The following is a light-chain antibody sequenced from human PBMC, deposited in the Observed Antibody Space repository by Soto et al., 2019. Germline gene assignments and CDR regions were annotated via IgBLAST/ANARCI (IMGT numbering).Light chain of an antibody. CDR2: GAS. V-gene: IGKV1-5*01. CDR1: QSVNSR. J-gene: IGKJ5*01. Sequence: QRTQSPATLSVSVGDRVTITCRASQSVNSRLAWYQQTPGKAPKLLIYGASSWESGIPSRFSGSESGTEFTLTISSLQSEDFATYYCQQYNNSPINFGQGTRLEIK. CDR3: QQYNNSPIN.